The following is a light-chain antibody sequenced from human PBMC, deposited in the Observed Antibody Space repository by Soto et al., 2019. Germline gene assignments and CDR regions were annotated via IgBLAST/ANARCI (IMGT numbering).Light chain of an antibody. Sequence: DIVLTQSPGTLSLSPGERATLSCRASQSVSSSYLAWYQQKPGQAPRLLIYGASSRATGIPDRFSGSGSGTNVTLTISIIEPEDFAVYSCQQYSSSPIALTFGGGTKVEIK. CDR3: QQYSSSPIALT. CDR1: QSVSSSY. CDR2: GAS. J-gene: IGKJ4*01. V-gene: IGKV3-20*01.